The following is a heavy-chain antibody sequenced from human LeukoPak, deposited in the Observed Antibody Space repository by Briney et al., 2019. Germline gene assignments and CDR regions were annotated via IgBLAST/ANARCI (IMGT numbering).Heavy chain of an antibody. V-gene: IGHV4-39*01. J-gene: IGHJ4*02. CDR2: IYYSGST. Sequence: SETLSLTCTVSGGSISSSSYYWGWIRQPPGKGLEWIGSIYYSGSTYYDPSLKSRVTISVDTPKNQFSLKLSSVTAADTAVYYCATQETTTDYWGQGTLVAVSS. CDR3: ATQETTTDY. D-gene: IGHD4-17*01. CDR1: GGSISSSSYY.